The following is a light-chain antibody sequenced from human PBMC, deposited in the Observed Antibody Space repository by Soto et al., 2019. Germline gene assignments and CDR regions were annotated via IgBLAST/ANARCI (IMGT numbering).Light chain of an antibody. CDR3: QQSYSTPL. CDR1: QSISSY. J-gene: IGKJ3*01. V-gene: IGKV1-39*01. CDR2: AAS. Sequence: DILMTQSPSSLSASVEDRVTITCRASQSISSYLNWYQQKPGKAPKLLIYAASSLQSGVPSRFSGSGSGTDFTLTISSLQPEDFATYYCQQSYSTPLFGPETKVDIK.